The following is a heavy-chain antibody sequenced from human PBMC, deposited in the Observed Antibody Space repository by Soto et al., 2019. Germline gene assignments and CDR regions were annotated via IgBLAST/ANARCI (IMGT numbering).Heavy chain of an antibody. V-gene: IGHV4-59*01. CDR1: GGSISSYY. J-gene: IGHJ5*02. Sequence: SETLSLTCTVSGGSISSYYWSWIRQPPGKGLEWIGYIYYSGSTNYNPSLKSRVTISVDTSKNQFSLKLSSVTAADTAVYYCARERYGRLDPWGQGTLVTVSS. D-gene: IGHD4-17*01. CDR2: IYYSGST. CDR3: ARERYGRLDP.